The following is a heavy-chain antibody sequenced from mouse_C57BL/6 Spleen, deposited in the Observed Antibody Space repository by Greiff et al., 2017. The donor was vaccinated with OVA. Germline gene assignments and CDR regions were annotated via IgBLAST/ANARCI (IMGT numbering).Heavy chain of an antibody. CDR3: AREMGNYEGNAMDY. V-gene: IGHV1-26*01. Sequence: EVQLQQSGPELVKPGASVKISCKASGYTFTDYYMNWVKQSHGKSLEWIGDINPNNGGTSYNQKFKGKATLTVDKSSSTAYMELRSLTSEDSAVYYCAREMGNYEGNAMDYWGQGTSVTVSS. CDR1: GYTFTDYY. CDR2: INPNNGGT. D-gene: IGHD2-1*01. J-gene: IGHJ4*01.